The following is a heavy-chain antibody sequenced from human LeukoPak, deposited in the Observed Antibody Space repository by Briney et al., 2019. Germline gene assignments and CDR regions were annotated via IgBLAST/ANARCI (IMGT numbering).Heavy chain of an antibody. J-gene: IGHJ4*02. CDR3: AMCLSGYYLGFDY. Sequence: ASVKVSCKASGYDFIAYYIHWVRQAPGQGLEWMGWINPNSGGTNYAQKFQGRVTMTRDTSISTAYMELSRLRSDDTAVYYCAMCLSGYYLGFDYWGQGTLVTVSS. CDR2: INPNSGGT. D-gene: IGHD3-3*01. CDR1: GYDFIAYY. V-gene: IGHV1-2*02.